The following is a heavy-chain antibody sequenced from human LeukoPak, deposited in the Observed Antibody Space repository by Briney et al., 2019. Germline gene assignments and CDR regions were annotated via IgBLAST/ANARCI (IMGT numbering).Heavy chain of an antibody. D-gene: IGHD3-22*01. J-gene: IGHJ4*02. V-gene: IGHV3-48*03. CDR2: ISSSGSTI. CDR1: GFTFSSYE. Sequence: GGSLRLSCAASGFTFSSYEMNWVRQAPGKGLEWVSYISSSGSTIYYADSVKGRFTISRDNAKNSLYLQMNSLRAEDTAVYYCARVRTYYYDSRLDYWGQGTLVTVPS. CDR3: ARVRTYYYDSRLDY.